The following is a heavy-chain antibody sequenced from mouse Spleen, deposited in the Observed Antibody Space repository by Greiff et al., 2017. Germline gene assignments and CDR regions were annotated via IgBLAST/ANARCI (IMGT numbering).Heavy chain of an antibody. J-gene: IGHJ4*01. Sequence: EVQLQQSGAELVRPGALVKLSCKASGFNIKDYYMHWVKQRPEQGLEWIGWIDPENGNTIYDPKFQGKASITADTSSNTAYLQLSSLTSEDTAVYYCARDYGSSFYAMDYWGQGTSVTVSS. CDR3: ARDYGSSFYAMDY. D-gene: IGHD1-1*01. V-gene: IGHV14-1*02. CDR2: IDPENGNT. CDR1: GFNIKDYY.